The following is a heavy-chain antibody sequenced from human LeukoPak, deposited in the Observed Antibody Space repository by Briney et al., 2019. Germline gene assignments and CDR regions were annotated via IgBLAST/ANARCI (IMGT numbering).Heavy chain of an antibody. D-gene: IGHD3-22*01. CDR2: IRSKAYGGTT. J-gene: IGHJ4*02. CDR3: TRAPPVVDYYDTARNFDY. V-gene: IGHV3-49*04. Sequence: GSLRLSCAASGFTLSSYSMNWVRQAPGKGLEWVGFIRSKAYGGTTEYAASVKGRFTISRDDSKSIAYLQMNSLKTEDTAVYYCTRAPPVVDYYDTARNFDYWGQGTLVTVPS. CDR1: GFTLSSYS.